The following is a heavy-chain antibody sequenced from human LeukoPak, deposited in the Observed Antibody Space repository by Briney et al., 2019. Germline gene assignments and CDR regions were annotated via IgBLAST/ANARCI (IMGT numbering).Heavy chain of an antibody. J-gene: IGHJ4*02. CDR3: AREFRSYGGSSEYYFDY. D-gene: IGHD1-26*01. Sequence: PWETLSLTCTVSGVSISSSYSYWGWIRQPPGMGLEWIGSIYYTGNTYYNASLKSQVSISIDTSKNQFSLKLTSVTAADTAVYYCAREFRSYGGSSEYYFDYWGQGTLVTVSS. V-gene: IGHV4-39*02. CDR1: GVSISSSYSY. CDR2: IYYTGNT.